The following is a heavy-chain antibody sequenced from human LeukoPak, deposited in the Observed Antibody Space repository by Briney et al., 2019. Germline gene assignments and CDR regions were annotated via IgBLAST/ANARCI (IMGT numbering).Heavy chain of an antibody. Sequence: ASVKVSCKASGYTFTIYDINWVRQAAGQGLEWMGWMNPDRGNTDFAQEFQGRVTMTRNTSISTAYMELSSLTSEDTAVYYCAVHLPGDYLDPWGQGTLVTVSS. CDR2: MNPDRGNT. D-gene: IGHD4-17*01. J-gene: IGHJ5*02. CDR1: GYTFTIYD. V-gene: IGHV1-8*01. CDR3: AVHLPGDYLDP.